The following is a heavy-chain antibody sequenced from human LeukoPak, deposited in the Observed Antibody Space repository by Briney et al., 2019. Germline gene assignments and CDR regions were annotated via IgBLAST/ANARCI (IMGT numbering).Heavy chain of an antibody. D-gene: IGHD3-22*01. J-gene: IGHJ4*02. V-gene: IGHV3-66*03. Sequence: GGSLRLSCAASGFTVSSNYMTWVRQAPGKGLEWVSVIHKNAITYYADTVKGRFTISRDNSKNMLYLQMNSLRAEDTAVYYCARDKAPYYYDSSGFRGRHFDYWGQGTLVTVSS. CDR3: ARDKAPYYYDSSGFRGRHFDY. CDR2: IHKNAIT. CDR1: GFTVSSNY.